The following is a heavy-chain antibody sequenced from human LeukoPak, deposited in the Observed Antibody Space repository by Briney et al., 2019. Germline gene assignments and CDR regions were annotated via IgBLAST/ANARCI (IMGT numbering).Heavy chain of an antibody. Sequence: HPGGSLRLSCAASGFTFSSYAMSWVRQAPGKGLEWVANIKQDGSEKYYVDSVKGRFTISRDNAKNSLYLQMNSLRAEDTAVYYCARDPVGDYGGDYWGQGTLVTVSS. CDR1: GFTFSSYA. V-gene: IGHV3-7*01. CDR3: ARDPVGDYGGDY. D-gene: IGHD4-23*01. CDR2: IKQDGSEK. J-gene: IGHJ4*02.